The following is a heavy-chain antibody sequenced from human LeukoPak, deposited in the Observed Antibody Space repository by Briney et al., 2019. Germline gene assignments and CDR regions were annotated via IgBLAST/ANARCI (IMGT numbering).Heavy chain of an antibody. V-gene: IGHV3-23*01. CDR2: ISGSGYYS. CDR3: AKGGLTGSNYFDF. D-gene: IGHD1-26*01. CDR1: EFTFDNYA. Sequence: PGGSLRLSCVASEFTFDNYAMSWVRQAPGKGLEWVSVISGSGYYSYYADSVKGRFTVSRDNSKTTLYLQMNSLRADDTAVYYCAKGGLTGSNYFDFWGQGTLVTVSS. J-gene: IGHJ4*02.